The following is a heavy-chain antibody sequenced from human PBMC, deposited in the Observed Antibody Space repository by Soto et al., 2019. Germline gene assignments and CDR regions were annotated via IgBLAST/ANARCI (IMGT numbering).Heavy chain of an antibody. CDR2: SRSKTDCATI. CDR3: TTDHPRVPDY. V-gene: IGHV3-15*01. CDR1: GLSFSNAW. J-gene: IGHJ4*02. Sequence: GGSLRLSCAASGLSFSNAWMNWVRQAPGKGLEWVGQSRSKTDCATIFYPAQVKDRFIISRDDSRMTLQIQMNSLKNEDTAVYYCTTDHPRVPDYWGQGTLVTVSS.